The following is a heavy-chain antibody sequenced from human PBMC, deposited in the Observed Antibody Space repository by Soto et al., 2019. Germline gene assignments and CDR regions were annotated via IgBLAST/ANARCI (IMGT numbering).Heavy chain of an antibody. J-gene: IGHJ4*02. CDR3: AKLGSISWSPHYYFFY. CDR2: ITGSGGDT. CDR1: GFTFNNYA. Sequence: LRLSCAASGFTFNNYAMGWVRQAPGKGLEWVSAITGSGGDTYYLDSVKGRFTISRDNSKNTLYLQMNSLRAEDTAIYYCAKLGSISWSPHYYFFYWGQGP. D-gene: IGHD3-10*01. V-gene: IGHV3-23*01.